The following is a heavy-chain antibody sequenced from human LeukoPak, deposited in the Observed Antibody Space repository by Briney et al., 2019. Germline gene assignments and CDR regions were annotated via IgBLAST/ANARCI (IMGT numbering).Heavy chain of an antibody. CDR2: ISSSSSTI. J-gene: IGHJ4*02. CDR1: GFTFSSYS. Sequence: GGSLRLSCAASGFTFSSYSMNWVRQAPGKGLEWVSYISSSSSTIYYADSVKGRFTISRDNAKNSLYLQINSLRAEDTAVYYCARDGWGYCSSTSCSFDYWGQGTLVTVSS. V-gene: IGHV3-48*04. CDR3: ARDGWGYCSSTSCSFDY. D-gene: IGHD2-2*01.